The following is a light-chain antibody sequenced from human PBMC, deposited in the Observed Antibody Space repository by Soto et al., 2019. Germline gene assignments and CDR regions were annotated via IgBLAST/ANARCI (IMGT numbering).Light chain of an antibody. Sequence: DIQMTQSPSSLSASVGDRVTITCRASQSISSYLNWYQQSPGKAPELLIYAASSLQSGVPSRFSGCGSGTDFTLTISSLQPEDSATYYCQQSHSTPFTFGQGTKLEIK. CDR3: QQSHSTPFT. CDR1: QSISSY. V-gene: IGKV1-39*01. J-gene: IGKJ2*01. CDR2: AAS.